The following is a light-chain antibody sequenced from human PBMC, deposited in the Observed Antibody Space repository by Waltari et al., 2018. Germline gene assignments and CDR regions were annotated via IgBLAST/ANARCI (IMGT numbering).Light chain of an antibody. CDR2: DAS. J-gene: IGKJ1*01. CDR1: QSVGRS. Sequence: EIVLTQSPGTLSLSPWERPTLSCRASQSVGRSLAWYQPKPGQAPRLLIYDASRRATGIPDRFSGGGSGTDFSLTLNRLEPEDVAVYYCQNYVRLPATFGQGTKVEVK. CDR3: QNYVRLPAT. V-gene: IGKV3-20*01.